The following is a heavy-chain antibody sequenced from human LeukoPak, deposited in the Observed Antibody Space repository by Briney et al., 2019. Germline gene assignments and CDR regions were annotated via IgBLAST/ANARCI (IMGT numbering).Heavy chain of an antibody. CDR2: ISSDGSSK. CDR1: GFTLNTYG. Sequence: GGSLRLSCVASGFTLNTYGIHWVRQAPGKGLEWVAGISSDGSSKDYSDSVKGRFTISRDNVKNSLYLQMNSLRAEDTAVYYCARRKANSDGEFDYWGQGTLVTVSS. D-gene: IGHD3-10*01. J-gene: IGHJ4*02. CDR3: ARRKANSDGEFDY. V-gene: IGHV3-30*03.